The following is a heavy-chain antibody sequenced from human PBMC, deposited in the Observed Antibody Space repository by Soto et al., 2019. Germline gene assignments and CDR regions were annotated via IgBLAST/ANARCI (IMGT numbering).Heavy chain of an antibody. Sequence: SETLSLTCTVSGGSTSNAAYSWSWIRQPPGKGLEWIGYIYPSGMPFYNPSLRGRVTISIDRSNDQFSLNLKSVTAADTAVYYCARERGGYGLFDSWGQGTLVTVSS. CDR1: GGSTSNAAYS. J-gene: IGHJ4*02. CDR2: IYPSGMP. D-gene: IGHD5-18*01. V-gene: IGHV4-30-2*01. CDR3: ARERGGYGLFDS.